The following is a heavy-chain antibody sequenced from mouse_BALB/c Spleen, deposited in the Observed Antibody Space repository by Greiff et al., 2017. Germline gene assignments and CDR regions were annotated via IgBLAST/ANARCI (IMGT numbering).Heavy chain of an antibody. CDR2: IDPENGNT. V-gene: IGHV14-1*02. Sequence: EVQLQQSGPELVKPGASVKISCKTSGYTFTEYTMHWVKQRPEQGLEWIGWIDPENGNTIYDPKFQGKASITADTSSNTAYLQLSSLTSEDTAVYYCARRYYGSSYDYAMDYWGQGTSVTVSS. CDR1: GYTFTEYT. J-gene: IGHJ4*01. D-gene: IGHD1-1*01. CDR3: ARRYYGSSYDYAMDY.